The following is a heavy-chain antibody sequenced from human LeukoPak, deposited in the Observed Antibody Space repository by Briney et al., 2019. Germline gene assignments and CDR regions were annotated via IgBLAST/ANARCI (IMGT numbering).Heavy chain of an antibody. CDR3: ARGAVTTLYNWFDP. CDR1: GYTFTGYY. D-gene: IGHD4-17*01. J-gene: IGHJ5*02. CDR2: INPNNGGT. Sequence: GASVKVSCKASGYTFTGYYMHWVRQAPGQGLEWMGWINPNNGGTNYAQKFQGGVTMTRDTSISTAYMELSRLRSDDTAVYYCARGAVTTLYNWFDPWGQGTLVTVSS. V-gene: IGHV1-2*02.